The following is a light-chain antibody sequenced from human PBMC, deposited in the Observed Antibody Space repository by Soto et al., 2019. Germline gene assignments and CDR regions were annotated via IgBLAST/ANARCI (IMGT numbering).Light chain of an antibody. CDR2: EGS. CDR1: SSDVGSYNL. CDR3: CSYAGSSNVV. V-gene: IGLV2-23*01. Sequence: QSALTQPASVSGSPGQSITISCTGTSSDVGSYNLVSWYQQHPGKAPKLMIYEGSKRPSGVSNRFSGSKSGNTASLTISGRQAEDEADYYCCSYAGSSNVVFGGGTKVTVL. J-gene: IGLJ2*01.